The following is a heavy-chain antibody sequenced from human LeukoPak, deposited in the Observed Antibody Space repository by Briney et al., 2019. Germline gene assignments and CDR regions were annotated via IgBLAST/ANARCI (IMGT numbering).Heavy chain of an antibody. Sequence: GGSLRLSCAASGFTISNAWMSWVRQAPGKGLEWIGLIKSRINGGTTDYAAHVKGRFTISRDDSTNTLYLQMNSLKTEDTAVYYCATGAAGQWGQGTLVTVSS. CDR1: GFTISNAW. V-gene: IGHV3-15*01. J-gene: IGHJ4*02. CDR2: IKSRINGGTT. CDR3: ATGAAGQ. D-gene: IGHD6-25*01.